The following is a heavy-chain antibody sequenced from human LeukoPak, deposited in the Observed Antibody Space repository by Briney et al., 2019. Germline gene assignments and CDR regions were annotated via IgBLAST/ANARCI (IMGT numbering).Heavy chain of an antibody. CDR3: ARDGYDLSTSMDV. D-gene: IGHD5/OR15-5a*01. Sequence: SETLSLTCTVSGVSISSSSYYWGWIRQPPGKGLEWIGSIYYSGSTYYNPSLKSRVTISVDTSKNQFSLKLSSVTAADTAVYYCARDGYDLSTSMDVWGQGTTVTVSS. CDR2: IYYSGST. CDR1: GVSISSSSYY. J-gene: IGHJ6*02. V-gene: IGHV4-39*07.